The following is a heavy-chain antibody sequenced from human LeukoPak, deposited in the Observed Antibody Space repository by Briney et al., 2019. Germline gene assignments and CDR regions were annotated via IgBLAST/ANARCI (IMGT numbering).Heavy chain of an antibody. CDR1: GYTFTGYY. CDR3: ARTQHLVLRSPLDP. V-gene: IGHV1-2*02. Sequence: RASVKVSCKASGYTFTGYYMHWVRQAPGQGVEWMGWINPNSGGTNYAQKFQGRVTMTRDTSISTAYMELSSLRSEDTAVYYCARTQHLVLRSPLDPWGQGTLVTVSS. J-gene: IGHJ5*02. CDR2: INPNSGGT. D-gene: IGHD6-13*01.